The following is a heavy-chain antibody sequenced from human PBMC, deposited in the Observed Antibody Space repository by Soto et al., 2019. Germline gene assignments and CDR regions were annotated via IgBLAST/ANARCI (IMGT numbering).Heavy chain of an antibody. V-gene: IGHV3-21*01. CDR2: ISGSSSYI. Sequence: GGSLRLSCAASGFSFSSYNMNWVRQAPGKGLEWVSSISGSSSYIYYADSVKGRFTISRDNAKNSLYLQMNSLRAEDTAVYYCARAAGTPDAFDIWGQGTMVTVSS. D-gene: IGHD1-1*01. CDR3: ARAAGTPDAFDI. CDR1: GFSFSSYN. J-gene: IGHJ3*02.